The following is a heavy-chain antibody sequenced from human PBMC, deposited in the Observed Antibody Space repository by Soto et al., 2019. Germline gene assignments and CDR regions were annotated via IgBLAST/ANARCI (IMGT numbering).Heavy chain of an antibody. D-gene: IGHD3-22*01. CDR3: ARDPPVGGYKDY. CDR2: ISAYNGNT. V-gene: IGHV1-18*01. CDR1: GYTFTIYR. J-gene: IGHJ4*02. Sequence: GTSAKVCCTPSGYTFTIYRISSVRQAPGQGLEWMGWISAYNGNTNYAKKIQGRVTMTTEKSTSTAYMELRSLRSDDTAVYYCARDPPVGGYKDYWGQGTLVTVSS.